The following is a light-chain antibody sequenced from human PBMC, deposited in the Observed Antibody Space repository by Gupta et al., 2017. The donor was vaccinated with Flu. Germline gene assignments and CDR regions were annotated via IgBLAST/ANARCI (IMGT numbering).Light chain of an antibody. CDR1: QSVSGY. J-gene: IGKJ3*01. CDR2: DAS. CDR3: QQRSNWPPFT. Sequence: EIVLTQSPATLSLSPGDRATLSSRASQSVSGYLAWYQQKPGQAPRLLIYDASNRATGIPARFSGGGSGTDVTLTISSREPEDFAGYYCQQRSNWPPFTFGHGTXVDVK. V-gene: IGKV3-11*01.